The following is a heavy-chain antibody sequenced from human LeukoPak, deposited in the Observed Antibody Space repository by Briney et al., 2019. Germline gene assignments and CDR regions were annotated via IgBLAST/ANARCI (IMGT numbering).Heavy chain of an antibody. V-gene: IGHV1-69*13. CDR2: IIPIFGTA. CDR3: ASETYYYDTTSHYPTYFGS. Sequence: SVKVSCKASGGTFSSYAISWVRQAPGQGLEWMGGIIPIFGTANYAQKFQGRVTITADESTSTAYMELSSLRSEDTAVYYCASETYYYDTTSHYPTYFGSWGQGTLVTVSS. CDR1: GGTFSSYA. J-gene: IGHJ4*02. D-gene: IGHD3-22*01.